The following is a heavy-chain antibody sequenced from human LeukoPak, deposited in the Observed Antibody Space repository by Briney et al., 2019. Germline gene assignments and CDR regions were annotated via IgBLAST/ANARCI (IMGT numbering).Heavy chain of an antibody. J-gene: IGHJ4*02. CDR3: TTVPYCGGDCYLPIFDY. Sequence: PGGSLRLSCAASGFTFSNAWMSWVRQAPGKGLEWVGRIKSKTDGGTTDYAAPVKGRFTISRDDSKNTLYLQMNSLKTEDTAVYYCTTVPYCGGDCYLPIFDYWGQGTLVTVSS. D-gene: IGHD2-21*02. CDR2: IKSKTDGGTT. CDR1: GFTFSNAW. V-gene: IGHV3-15*01.